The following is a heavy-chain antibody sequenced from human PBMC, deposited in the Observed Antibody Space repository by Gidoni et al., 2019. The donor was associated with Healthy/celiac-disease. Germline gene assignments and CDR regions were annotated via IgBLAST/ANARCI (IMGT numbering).Heavy chain of an antibody. CDR3: ARADDYGDTRYFDL. CDR2: IIPIFGTA. V-gene: IGHV1-69*01. CDR1: GGTFSSYA. D-gene: IGHD4-17*01. Sequence: QVQLVQSGAEVKKPVSSVKVSCKASGGTFSSYAISWVRQAPGQGLEWMGGIIPIFGTANYAQKFQGRVTITADESTSTAYMELSSLRSEDTAVYYCARADDYGDTRYFDLWGRGTLVTVSS. J-gene: IGHJ2*01.